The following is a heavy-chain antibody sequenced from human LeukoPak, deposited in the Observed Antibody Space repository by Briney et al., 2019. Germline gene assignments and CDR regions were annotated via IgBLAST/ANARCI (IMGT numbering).Heavy chain of an antibody. J-gene: IGHJ6*02. CDR1: GYTFTSYD. CDR3: ARDPSPGYCSSTSCYPEGYYGMDV. V-gene: IGHV1-8*01. Sequence: ASVKVSCKASGYTFTSYDINWVRQATGQGLEWMGWMNPNSGNTGYAQKFQGRVTMTRNTSISTAYMELSSLRSEDTAVYYCARDPSPGYCSSTSCYPEGYYGMDVWGQGTTVTVSS. CDR2: MNPNSGNT. D-gene: IGHD2-2*01.